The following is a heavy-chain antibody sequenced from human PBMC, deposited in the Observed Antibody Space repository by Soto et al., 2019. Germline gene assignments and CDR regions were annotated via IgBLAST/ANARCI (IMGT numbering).Heavy chain of an antibody. J-gene: IGHJ4*02. Sequence: HPGGSLRLSCAASGFTFSSYGMHWVRQAPGKGLEWVAVISYDGSHKYYADSVKGRFTISRDNSKNTLYLQMNSLRAEDTAVYYCARAMWELLRFDYWGQGTLVTVSS. CDR3: ARAMWELLRFDY. D-gene: IGHD1-26*01. CDR1: GFTFSSYG. CDR2: ISYDGSHK. V-gene: IGHV3-30*03.